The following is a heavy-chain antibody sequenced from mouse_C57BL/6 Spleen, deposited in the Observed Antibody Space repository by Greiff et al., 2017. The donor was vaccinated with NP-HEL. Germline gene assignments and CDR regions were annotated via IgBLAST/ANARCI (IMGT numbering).Heavy chain of an antibody. V-gene: IGHV5-9-1*02. J-gene: IGHJ3*01. Sequence: EVHLVESGEGLVKPGGSLKLSCAASGFTFSSYAMSWVRQTPEKRLEWVAYISSGGDYIYYADTVKGRFTISRDNARNTLYLQMSSLKSEDTAMYYCTRVGGNYWFAYWGQGTLVTVSA. D-gene: IGHD2-1*01. CDR3: TRVGGNYWFAY. CDR2: ISSGGDYI. CDR1: GFTFSSYA.